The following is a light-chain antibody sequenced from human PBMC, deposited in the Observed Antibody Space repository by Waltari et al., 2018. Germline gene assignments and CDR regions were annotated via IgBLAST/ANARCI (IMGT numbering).Light chain of an antibody. V-gene: IGLV1-40*01. Sequence: QSVLTQPPSVSGAPGQRVTISCTGSGSNIGAGYDVHWYQQLPRAAPKLLIYGSTSLPFGVPARFFGSTSGTSASLAITGLQAEDEADYYCQSYDTSLSVVFGGGTKLTVL. J-gene: IGLJ3*02. CDR3: QSYDTSLSVV. CDR1: GSNIGAGYD. CDR2: GST.